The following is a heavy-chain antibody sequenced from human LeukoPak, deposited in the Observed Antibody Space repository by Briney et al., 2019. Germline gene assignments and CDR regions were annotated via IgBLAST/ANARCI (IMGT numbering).Heavy chain of an antibody. CDR1: GYIFTTYS. CDR3: ARAAGWYNFDY. J-gene: IGHJ4*02. V-gene: IGHV1-3*03. Sequence: ASVKVSCKASGYIFTTYSMHWVRQAPGRGLESMGWINTDNGYTKYSQNFQGRVTITRDTSASTVYLELSSLGSEDLAVYYCARAAGWYNFDYWGQGTLVTVSS. D-gene: IGHD6-19*01. CDR2: INTDNGYT.